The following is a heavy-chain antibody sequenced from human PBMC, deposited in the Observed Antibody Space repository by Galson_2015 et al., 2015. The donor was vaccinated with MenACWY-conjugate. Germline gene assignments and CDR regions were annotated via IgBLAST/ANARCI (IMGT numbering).Heavy chain of an antibody. CDR2: IKQDESEE. Sequence: SLRLSCAASGFTFGTYWMTWVRQAPGKGLEWVANIKQDESEEYYVDSVKGRFTISRDNAKNSLFLQMNSLRTEDTALYYCARDVGCSGGSCYPRKYYFDSWGQGTLVTVSS. CDR1: GFTFGTYW. J-gene: IGHJ4*02. CDR3: ARDVGCSGGSCYPRKYYFDS. D-gene: IGHD2-15*01. V-gene: IGHV3-7*03.